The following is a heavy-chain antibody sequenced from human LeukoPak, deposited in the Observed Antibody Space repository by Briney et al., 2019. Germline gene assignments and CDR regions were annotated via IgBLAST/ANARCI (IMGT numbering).Heavy chain of an antibody. CDR1: GYTFTGYY. J-gene: IGHJ4*02. V-gene: IGHV1-2*02. CDR3: AIDITMVRGVICD. D-gene: IGHD3-10*01. CDR2: INPNSGGT. Sequence: ASVKVSCKASGYTFTGYYMHWVRQAPGQGLEWMGWINPNSGGTNYAQKFQGRVTMTRDTSISTAYMELSRLRSDDTAVYYCAIDITMVRGVICDWGQGTLVTVSS.